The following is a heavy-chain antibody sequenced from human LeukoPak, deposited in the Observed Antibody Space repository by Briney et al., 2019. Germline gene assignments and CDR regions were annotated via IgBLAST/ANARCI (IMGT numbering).Heavy chain of an antibody. CDR3: ARSAGVLFAFDI. CDR2: INPSGGST. D-gene: IGHD6-19*01. CDR1: GYTFTSYY. V-gene: IGHV1-46*01. Sequence: GASVKVSCKASGYTFTSYYMHWVRQAPGQGLEWVGIINPSGGSTSYAQKFQGRVTMTRATSTSTVYMELSSLRSEDTAVYYCARSAGVLFAFDIWGQGTMVTVSS. J-gene: IGHJ3*02.